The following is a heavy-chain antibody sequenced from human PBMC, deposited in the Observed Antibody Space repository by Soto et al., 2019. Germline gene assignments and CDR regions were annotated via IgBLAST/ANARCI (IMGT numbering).Heavy chain of an antibody. D-gene: IGHD4-17*01. Sequence: SESLSLTCTVSGGSINSGDYYWSWIRQHPGKGLEWIGSIYYSGTTYYNPSLKSRVTISMDTSKNQFSLKLSSVTAADTAVYYCARDQNGDFARRGMDVWGQGTTVTSP. J-gene: IGHJ6*02. V-gene: IGHV4-31*03. CDR3: ARDQNGDFARRGMDV. CDR2: IYYSGTT. CDR1: GGSINSGDYY.